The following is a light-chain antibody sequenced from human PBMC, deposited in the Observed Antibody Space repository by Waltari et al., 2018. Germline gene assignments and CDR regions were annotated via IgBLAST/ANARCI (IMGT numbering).Light chain of an antibody. Sequence: DIQMTQSPSSLSASVGDRVTITCRASQSISSYLNWYRQKPGKAPKLLIYAASSLQSGVPSRFSGSGSGTDFTLTISSLQPEDFATYYCQQSYSTPQTFGPGTKVDIK. CDR2: AAS. V-gene: IGKV1-39*01. J-gene: IGKJ3*01. CDR3: QQSYSTPQT. CDR1: QSISSY.